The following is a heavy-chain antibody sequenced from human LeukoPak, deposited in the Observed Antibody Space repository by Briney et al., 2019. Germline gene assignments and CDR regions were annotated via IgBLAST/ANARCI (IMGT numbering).Heavy chain of an antibody. CDR1: GYTFTDYY. Sequence: ASVKVSCKASGYTFTDYYIHWVRQAPGQGLEWMGWFNPNSGGTNYAQEFQGKVTMTGDTSTTTAYMELSRLRSDDTAVYYCARVAILYHYYYMDVWGKGTMVTVSS. CDR3: ARVAILYHYYYMDV. J-gene: IGHJ6*03. CDR2: FNPNSGGT. D-gene: IGHD2-8*01. V-gene: IGHV1-2*02.